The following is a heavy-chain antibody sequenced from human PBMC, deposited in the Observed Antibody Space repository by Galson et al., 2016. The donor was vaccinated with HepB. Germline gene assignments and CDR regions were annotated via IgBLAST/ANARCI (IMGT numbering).Heavy chain of an antibody. CDR3: AKLDWNHSAGRRLDYYNGMDV. D-gene: IGHD2-15*01. J-gene: IGHJ6*02. CDR2: IYPGHSDT. Sequence: QSGAEVKKPGESLRISCKGSGYNFIDNWIGWVRQMPGKGLEWMGIIYPGHSDTRYSPSFQGQVTISADKSITTAYLQWSSLKAADSAIYYCAKLDWNHSAGRRLDYYNGMDVWGQGTTVTVSS. CDR1: GYNFIDNW. V-gene: IGHV5-51*01.